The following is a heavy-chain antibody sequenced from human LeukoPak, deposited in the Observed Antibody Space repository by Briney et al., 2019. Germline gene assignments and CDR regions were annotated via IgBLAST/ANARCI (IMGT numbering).Heavy chain of an antibody. D-gene: IGHD1-26*01. J-gene: IGHJ4*02. CDR2: IYYSGST. Sequence: PSETLSLTCTVSGDSISSYYCSWIRQPPGKGLEWIGSIYYSGSTYYNPSLKSRVTISVDTSKNQFSLKLSSVTAADTAVYYCARRSSGSYAYWGQGTLVTVSS. V-gene: IGHV4-59*05. CDR1: GDSISSYY. CDR3: ARRSSGSYAY.